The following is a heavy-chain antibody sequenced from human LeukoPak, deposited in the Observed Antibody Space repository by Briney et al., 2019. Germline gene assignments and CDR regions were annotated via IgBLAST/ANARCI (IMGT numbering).Heavy chain of an antibody. V-gene: IGHV3-23*01. CDR2: ISGSGGST. J-gene: IGHJ4*02. Sequence: TAGSLRLSCAASGFTFSSYAMSWIRQAPGKGLEWVSSISGSGGSTYYADSVNSRFTISRDNSKNTLHLQTNSLRAEDTAVYYCAKDDIMDIVVVVAATALDYWGQGTLVTVSS. CDR3: AKDDIMDIVVVVAATALDY. CDR1: GFTFSSYA. D-gene: IGHD2-15*01.